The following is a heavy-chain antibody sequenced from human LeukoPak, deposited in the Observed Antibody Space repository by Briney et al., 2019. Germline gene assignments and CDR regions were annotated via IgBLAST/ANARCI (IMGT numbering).Heavy chain of an antibody. CDR3: ARVYPLTTVTSFDY. CDR2: INPNSGGT. CDR1: GYTFTGYY. J-gene: IGHJ4*02. D-gene: IGHD4-17*01. V-gene: IGHV1-2*02. Sequence: ASVEVSCKASGYTFTGYYMHWVRQAPGQGLEWMGWINPNSGGTNYAQKFQGRVTMTRDTSISTAYMELSRLRSDDTAVYYCARVYPLTTVTSFDYWGQGTLVTVSS.